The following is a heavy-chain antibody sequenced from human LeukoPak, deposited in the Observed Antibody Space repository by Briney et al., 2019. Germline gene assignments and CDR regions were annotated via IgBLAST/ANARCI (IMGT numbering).Heavy chain of an antibody. V-gene: IGHV3-66*01. CDR1: GFIVSSNY. CDR3: ARDWGNGYFDY. D-gene: IGHD3-16*01. CDR2: IYSGGST. J-gene: IGHJ4*02. Sequence: GGSLRLSCAASGFIVSSNYMSWVRQAPGKGLEWVSGIYSGGSTYYADSVKGRFIISRDNSKNTLYLQMNSLRAEDTAVYYCARDWGNGYFDYWGQGTLVTVSS.